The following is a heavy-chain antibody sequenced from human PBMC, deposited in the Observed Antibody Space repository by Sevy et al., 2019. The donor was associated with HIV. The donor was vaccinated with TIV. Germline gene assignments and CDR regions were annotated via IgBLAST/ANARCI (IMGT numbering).Heavy chain of an antibody. CDR2: IGYDGGNK. J-gene: IGHJ4*02. D-gene: IGHD3-10*01. CDR1: GFTFSSYG. Sequence: GGSLRLSCAASGFTFSSYGMHWVRQAPGKGLEWVAHIGYDGGNKYYADSVKGRFTISRDNSKNTLYLQMNSLRAEDTAVSYCARGANYFGSGSHSDLDFWGRGTLVTVSS. CDR3: ARGANYFGSGSHSDLDF. V-gene: IGHV3-33*01.